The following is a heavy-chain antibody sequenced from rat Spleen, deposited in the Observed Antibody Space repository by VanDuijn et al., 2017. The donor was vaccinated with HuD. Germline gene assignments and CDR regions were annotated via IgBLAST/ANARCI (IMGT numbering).Heavy chain of an antibody. CDR3: TSHGGSFDY. J-gene: IGHJ2*01. Sequence: EVQLVESGGGLVQPGRSLKLSCAASGFTFSSFVMAWVRQAPKKGLEWVASITSGGSTFYPDSVKGRFTISRDNAKSTLYLQMNSLRSEDTATYYCTSHGGSFDYWGQGVMVTVSS. CDR1: GFTFSSFV. CDR2: SITSGGST. V-gene: IGHV5-46*01. D-gene: IGHD1-7*01.